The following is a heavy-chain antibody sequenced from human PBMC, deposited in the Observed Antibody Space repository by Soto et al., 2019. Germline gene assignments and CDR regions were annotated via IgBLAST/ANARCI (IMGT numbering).Heavy chain of an antibody. CDR1: GGTLINYA. Sequence: QVQLVQSGAEVKKPGSSVKVSCTAAGGTLINYAISWVRQAPGQGLEWMGGIIPIFGTSNYAQKFQGRVTITAEKSTSTAYMELSSLRSEDTAIYYCARDSVRRNKHVIAWTDYPYGFDVWGQGTTVAVSS. CDR2: IIPIFGTS. D-gene: IGHD2-21*01. CDR3: ARDSVRRNKHVIAWTDYPYGFDV. V-gene: IGHV1-69*06. J-gene: IGHJ6*02.